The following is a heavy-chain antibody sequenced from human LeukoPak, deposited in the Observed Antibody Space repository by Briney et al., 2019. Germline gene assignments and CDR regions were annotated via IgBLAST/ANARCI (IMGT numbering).Heavy chain of an antibody. D-gene: IGHD4-17*01. CDR2: ISSSSSYI. CDR3: ARGGDYGDPNDY. Sequence: GGSLRLSCAASGFTFSSYSMNWVRQAPGKGLEWVSSISSSSSYIYYADSVKGRFTISRDNAKNSLYLQMNSLRAEDTAVYYCARGGDYGDPNDYWGQGTLVTVSS. J-gene: IGHJ4*02. V-gene: IGHV3-21*04. CDR1: GFTFSSYS.